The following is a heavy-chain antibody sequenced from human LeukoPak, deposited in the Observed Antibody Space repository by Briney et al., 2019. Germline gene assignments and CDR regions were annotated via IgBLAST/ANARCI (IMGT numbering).Heavy chain of an antibody. CDR1: GYSIGSGYY. D-gene: IGHD6-13*01. V-gene: IGHV4-38-2*02. CDR2: IYHSGST. CDR3: ARGGTDYTSSSYYYAMDV. J-gene: IGHJ6*02. Sequence: SETLSLTCTVSGYSIGSGYYWGWIRQPPGKGLEWIGSIYHSGSTYCNPSLKSRVTISVDTSKNQFSLNLSSVTAADTAVYYCARGGTDYTSSSYYYAMDVWGQGTTVAVSS.